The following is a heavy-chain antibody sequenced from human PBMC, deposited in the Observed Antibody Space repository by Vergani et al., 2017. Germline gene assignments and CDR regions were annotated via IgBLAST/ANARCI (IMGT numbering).Heavy chain of an antibody. J-gene: IGHJ6*02. CDR3: ARAYGAITSPYYCYCGMDV. D-gene: IGHD4-17*01. Sequence: QVTLKESGPVLVKPTETLTLTCTVSGFSLSNARMGVSWIRQPPGKALEWLAHIFSNDEKSYSTSLKSRLTISKDTSKSQVVLTMTNMDPVDTATYYCARAYGAITSPYYCYCGMDVWGRGTTVTVSS. CDR1: GFSLSNARMG. V-gene: IGHV2-26*01. CDR2: IFSNDEK.